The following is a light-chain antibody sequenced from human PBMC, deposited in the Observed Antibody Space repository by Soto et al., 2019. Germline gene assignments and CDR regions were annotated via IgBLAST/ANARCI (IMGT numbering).Light chain of an antibody. CDR3: QQYGNSPYT. CDR2: GAS. J-gene: IGKJ2*01. Sequence: EIVLTQSPGTLSLSPGERATLSCRASQSISNSYLAWYQQKPGQAPRLLIYGASSRATGIPDRFSGSGSGTDFTLTISRLEPEDVAVYYCQQYGNSPYTFGQGTKLEIK. CDR1: QSISNSY. V-gene: IGKV3-20*01.